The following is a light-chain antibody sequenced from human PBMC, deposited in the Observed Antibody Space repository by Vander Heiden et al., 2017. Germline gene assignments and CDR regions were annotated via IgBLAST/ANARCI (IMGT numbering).Light chain of an antibody. J-gene: IGLJ3*02. V-gene: IGLV2-14*01. CDR3: SSHTGSTTPV. CDR1: GGDTGTYNS. Sequence: QSALTQPADVSGSRGQSSTISCGGIGGDTGTYNSVSWYQQHPGKAPKLIIFEVSHRPSGVSDRFSASQSVNTASLPISGLQSEDEADYYCSSHTGSTTPVFGGGTKLTVL. CDR2: EVS.